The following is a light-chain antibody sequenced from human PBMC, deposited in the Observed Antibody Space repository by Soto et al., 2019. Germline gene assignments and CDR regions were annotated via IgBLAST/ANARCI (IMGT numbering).Light chain of an antibody. V-gene: IGLV1-51*01. CDR3: GSWDSSLSAYV. Sequence: VLTPPPSLSAAPGQRVTISFSGSSSNIGGNSVSWYQQLPGTAPKLLIYDDDKRPSGIPDRFSGSKSGTSATLGITGFQTGDEADYYCGSWDSSLSAYVFGTGTKVTVL. CDR1: SSNIGGNS. J-gene: IGLJ1*01. CDR2: DDD.